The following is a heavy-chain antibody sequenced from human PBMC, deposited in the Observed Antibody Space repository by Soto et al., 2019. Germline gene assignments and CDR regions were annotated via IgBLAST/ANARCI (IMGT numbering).Heavy chain of an antibody. D-gene: IGHD3-22*01. CDR2: INPSGGST. J-gene: IGHJ5*02. Sequence: ASVKVSCKASGYTFTSYYMHWVRQAPGQGLEWMGIINPSGGSTSYAQKFQGRVTMTRDTSTSTVYMELSSLRSEDTAVYYCARNSFSNNHYYHSNTGWFDPWGQGTLVTVSS. CDR1: GYTFTSYY. CDR3: ARNSFSNNHYYHSNTGWFDP. V-gene: IGHV1-46*01.